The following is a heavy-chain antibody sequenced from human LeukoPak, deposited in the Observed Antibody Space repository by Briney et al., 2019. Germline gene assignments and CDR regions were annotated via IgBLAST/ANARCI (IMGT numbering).Heavy chain of an antibody. CDR2: ISSSSSYI. Sequence: GGSLRLSCAASGFTFSSYSMNWVRQAPGKGLEWVSSISSSSSYIYYADSVKGRFTISRDNAKNSLYLQMNSLKTEDTAVYFCARRGFSDSRGYYPDFDYWGRGTLVTVSS. CDR3: ARRGFSDSRGYYPDFDY. J-gene: IGHJ4*02. V-gene: IGHV3-21*04. D-gene: IGHD3-22*01. CDR1: GFTFSSYS.